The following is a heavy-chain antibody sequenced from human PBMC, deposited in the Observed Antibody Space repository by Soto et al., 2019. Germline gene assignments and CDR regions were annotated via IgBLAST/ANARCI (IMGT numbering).Heavy chain of an antibody. V-gene: IGHV1-69*01. CDR2: IIPISGTA. CDR1: GGTFSSYA. CDR3: ARDGRGATVTTSYWYFDL. J-gene: IGHJ2*01. Sequence: QVQLVQSGAEVKKPGSSVKVSCKASGGTFSSYAISWVRQAPGQGLEWMGGIIPISGTANYAQKFQGRVTIHADESTSTAYMELSSLRSEDTAVYYCARDGRGATVTTSYWYFDLWGRGTLVTVSS. D-gene: IGHD4-17*01.